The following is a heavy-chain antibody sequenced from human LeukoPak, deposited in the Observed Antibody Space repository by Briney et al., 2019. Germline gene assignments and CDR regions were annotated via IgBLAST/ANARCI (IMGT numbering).Heavy chain of an antibody. CDR1: GGSISSSSYY. D-gene: IGHD3-10*01. CDR3: ARGPLNYYGSGSRDYYYYYYYMDV. V-gene: IGHV4-61*05. Sequence: SETLSLTCTVSGGSISSSSYYWGWIRQPPGKGLEWIGFVYYTGSTNYSPSLKSRVTISVDTSKNQFSLKLSSVTAADTAVYYCARGPLNYYGSGSRDYYYYYYYMDVWGKGTTVTISS. J-gene: IGHJ6*03. CDR2: VYYTGST.